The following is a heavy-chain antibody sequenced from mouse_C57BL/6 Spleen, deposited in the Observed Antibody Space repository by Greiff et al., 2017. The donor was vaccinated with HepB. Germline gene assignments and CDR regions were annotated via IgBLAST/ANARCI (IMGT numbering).Heavy chain of an antibody. J-gene: IGHJ4*01. CDR3: ARYDGSSDYYAMDY. Sequence: EVMLVESGGGLVQPGGSLSLSCAASGFTFTDYYMSWVRQPPGKALEWLGFIRNKANGYTTEYSASVKGRFTISRDNSQSILYLQMNALRAEDSATYYCARYDGSSDYYAMDYWGQGTSVTVSS. D-gene: IGHD1-1*01. V-gene: IGHV7-3*01. CDR1: GFTFTDYY. CDR2: IRNKANGYTT.